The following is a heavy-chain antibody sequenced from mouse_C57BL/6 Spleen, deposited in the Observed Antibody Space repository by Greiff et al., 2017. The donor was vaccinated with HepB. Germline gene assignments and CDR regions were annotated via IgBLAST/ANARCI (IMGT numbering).Heavy chain of an antibody. CDR1: GFSLTSYA. CDR2: IWTGGGT. V-gene: IGHV2-9-1*01. J-gene: IGHJ4*01. CDR3: ARTSTMVTTGGYAMDY. D-gene: IGHD2-2*01. Sequence: VKLQESGPGLVAPSQSLSITCTVSGFSLTSYAISWVRQPPGKGLEWLGVIWTGGGTNYNSALKSRLSISKDNSKSQVFLKMNSLQTDDTARYYCARTSTMVTTGGYAMDYWGQGTSVTVSS.